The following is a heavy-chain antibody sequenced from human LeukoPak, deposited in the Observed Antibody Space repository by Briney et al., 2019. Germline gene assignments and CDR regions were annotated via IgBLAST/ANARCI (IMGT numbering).Heavy chain of an antibody. Sequence: PGGSLRLSCAASGFTFSSYAMSWVRQAPGKGLEWVSAISASGGSTHYADSVKGRFTISRDNSKNTLYLQMISLRAEDTAVYYCAKVAHYYGSGSYYEYYFDYWGQGTLVTVSS. CDR2: ISASGGST. CDR3: AKVAHYYGSGSYYEYYFDY. V-gene: IGHV3-23*01. J-gene: IGHJ4*02. CDR1: GFTFSSYA. D-gene: IGHD3-10*01.